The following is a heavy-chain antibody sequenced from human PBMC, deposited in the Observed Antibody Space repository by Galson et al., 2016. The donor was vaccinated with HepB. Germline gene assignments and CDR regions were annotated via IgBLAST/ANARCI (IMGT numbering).Heavy chain of an antibody. D-gene: IGHD1-26*01. V-gene: IGHV3-21*01. CDR3: TRGGGSLSY. J-gene: IGHJ4*02. CDR2: VSSSGYS. CDR1: GFTFSTSG. Sequence: SLRLSCAASGFTFSTSGMNWVRQAPGKGLEWVSSVSSSGYSRYADSVTGRFTISRDNPKNYVDLQMHSLRSEDTAVYYCTRGGGSLSYWGQGILVTVSS.